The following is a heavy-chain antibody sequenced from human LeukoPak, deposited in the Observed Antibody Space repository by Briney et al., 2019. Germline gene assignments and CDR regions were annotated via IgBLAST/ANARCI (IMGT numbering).Heavy chain of an antibody. CDR2: ISYDGSNK. Sequence: GGSLRLSCAASGFTFSSYAMHWVRQAPGKGLEWVAVISYDGSNKYYADSVKGRFTISRDNSKNTLYLQMNSLRAEDTAVYYCAREGYGYNPPLEYWGQGTLVTVSS. J-gene: IGHJ4*02. V-gene: IGHV3-30-3*01. CDR3: AREGYGYNPPLEY. D-gene: IGHD5-24*01. CDR1: GFTFSSYA.